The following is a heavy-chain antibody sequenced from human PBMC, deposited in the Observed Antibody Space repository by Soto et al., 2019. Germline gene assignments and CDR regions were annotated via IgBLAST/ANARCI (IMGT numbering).Heavy chain of an antibody. CDR1: GYTFTSYD. CDR3: ARGRAYYYDSSGYPVDAFDI. J-gene: IGHJ3*02. V-gene: IGHV1-8*01. D-gene: IGHD3-22*01. Sequence: ASVKVSCKASGYTFTSYDINWVRQATGQGLEWMGWMNPNSGNTGYAQKFRGRVTMTRNTSISTAYMELSSLRSEDTAVYYCARGRAYYYDSSGYPVDAFDIWGQGTMVTVSS. CDR2: MNPNSGNT.